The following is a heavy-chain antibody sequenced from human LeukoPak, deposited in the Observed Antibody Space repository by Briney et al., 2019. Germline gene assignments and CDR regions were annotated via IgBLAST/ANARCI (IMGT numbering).Heavy chain of an antibody. Sequence: GGSLRLSCAASGFTFSSYGMHWVRQAPGKGLEWVAFIRHDGSNKYYADSVKGRFTISRDNSKNTLYLQMNSLRAEDTAVYYCARTVDRTDAFDIWGQGTMVTVSS. CDR2: IRHDGSNK. V-gene: IGHV3-30*02. D-gene: IGHD5-12*01. J-gene: IGHJ3*02. CDR1: GFTFSSYG. CDR3: ARTVDRTDAFDI.